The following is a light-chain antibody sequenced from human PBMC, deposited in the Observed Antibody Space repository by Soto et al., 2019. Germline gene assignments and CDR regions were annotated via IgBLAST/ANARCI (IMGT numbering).Light chain of an antibody. J-gene: IGLJ1*01. CDR1: SSDVGNYNL. CDR3: CSYVGSSTYV. V-gene: IGLV2-23*01. CDR2: AGT. Sequence: QSALTQPASVSGSPGQSITISCTGTSSDVGNYNLVSWYQQHPGKAPKLVIYAGTKRPAGVSNRFSGSKSGNTASLTISGRQAEDEADYYCCSYVGSSTYVFGTGTKLTVL.